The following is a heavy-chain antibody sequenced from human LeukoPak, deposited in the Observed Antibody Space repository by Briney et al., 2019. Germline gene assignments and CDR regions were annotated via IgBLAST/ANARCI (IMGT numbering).Heavy chain of an antibody. CDR3: ARVGAVAGDY. J-gene: IGHJ4*02. Sequence: GGSLRLSCAASGFTFSSYSMNWVSQAPGKGLEWVSSISSSSSYIYYADSVKGRFTISRDNAKNSLYLQMNSLRAEDTAVYYCARVGAVAGDYWGQGTLVTVSS. V-gene: IGHV3-21*01. CDR2: ISSSSSYI. D-gene: IGHD6-19*01. CDR1: GFTFSSYS.